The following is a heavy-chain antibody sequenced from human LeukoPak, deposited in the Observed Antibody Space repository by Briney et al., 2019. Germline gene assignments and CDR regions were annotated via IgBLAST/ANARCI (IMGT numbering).Heavy chain of an antibody. CDR3: ARDDYTRGDGMDV. CDR2: ISSSSSYI. D-gene: IGHD4-11*01. J-gene: IGHJ6*02. V-gene: IGHV3-21*01. CDR1: GFTFSSYI. Sequence: PGGSLRLCCAASGFTFSSYIMNWVRQAPGNGMEWVSSISSSSSYIYYADSVKGRFTISRDNAKNSLYLQMNSLRAEDTAVYYCARDDYTRGDGMDVWGQGTTVTVSS.